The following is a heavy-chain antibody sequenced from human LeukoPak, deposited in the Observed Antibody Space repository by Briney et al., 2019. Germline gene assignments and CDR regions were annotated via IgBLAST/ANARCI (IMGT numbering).Heavy chain of an antibody. V-gene: IGHV4-4*07. CDR1: GGSISSYY. CDR2: IYTSGST. CDR3: ARVSLSGGSYRNNWFDP. J-gene: IGHJ5*02. Sequence: SETLSLTCTVSGGSISSYYWSWIRQPAGKGLEWIGRIYTSGSTNYNPSLKSRVTMSVDTSKNQFSLKLSSVTAADTAVYYCARVSLSGGSYRNNWFDPWGQGTLVTVSS. D-gene: IGHD1-26*01.